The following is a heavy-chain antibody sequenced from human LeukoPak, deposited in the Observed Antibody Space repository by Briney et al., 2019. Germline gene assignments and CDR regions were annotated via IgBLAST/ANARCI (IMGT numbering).Heavy chain of an antibody. Sequence: GGSLRLSCAVSGFTFSSYSMNWVRQAPGKGLEGVSYISSSSSTTYYADSVKGRFTISRDNAKNSLYLQMNSLRAEDTAVYYCARGAYSFGYWFDPWGQGTLVTVSS. CDR1: GFTFSSYS. D-gene: IGHD5-18*01. CDR3: ARGAYSFGYWFDP. J-gene: IGHJ5*02. V-gene: IGHV3-48*04. CDR2: ISSSSSTT.